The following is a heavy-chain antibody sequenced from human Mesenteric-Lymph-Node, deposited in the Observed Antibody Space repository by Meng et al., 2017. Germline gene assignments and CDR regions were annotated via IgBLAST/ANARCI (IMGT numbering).Heavy chain of an antibody. CDR2: ISYSGAT. CDR3: ARVVGDCASCYKGWFDP. V-gene: IGHV4-30-4*01. Sequence: VPLQESGPRLGRPSQPLSLTCTVSAASICSAVFWIWIRQPPGKDLEWIGYISYSGATHYNPSLKSRLTISVDTAKNQFSLSLSSVTAADTAVYYCARVVGDCASCYKGWFDPWGQGTLVTVSS. CDR1: AASICSAVF. J-gene: IGHJ5*02. D-gene: IGHD2-2*02.